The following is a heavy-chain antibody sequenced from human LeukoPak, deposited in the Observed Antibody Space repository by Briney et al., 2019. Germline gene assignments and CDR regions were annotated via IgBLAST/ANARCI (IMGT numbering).Heavy chain of an antibody. Sequence: GGPLRLSCAASGFPFSDYSMNWVRQAPGKGLEWVSFINSRSSTIYYADSVKGRFTISRDNAKNSLYLQMNSLRAEDTAVYYCTSHTGTGDAFRPFHIWGQGTMVTVSS. J-gene: IGHJ3*02. CDR2: INSRSSTI. CDR1: GFPFSDYS. D-gene: IGHD2-21*02. CDR3: TSHTGTGDAFRPFHI. V-gene: IGHV3-48*04.